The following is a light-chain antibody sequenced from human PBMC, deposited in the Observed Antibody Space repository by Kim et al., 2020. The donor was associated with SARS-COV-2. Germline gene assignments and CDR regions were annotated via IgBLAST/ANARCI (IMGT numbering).Light chain of an antibody. V-gene: IGKV3-20*01. CDR1: QSVSSSY. Sequence: TLSLSPGERATLSCRASQSVSSSYLAWYQQKPGQAPRLLIYGASSRATGIPDRFSGSGSGTDFTLTISRLEPEDFAVYYCQLSRTFGQGTKVDIK. J-gene: IGKJ1*01. CDR2: GAS. CDR3: QLSRT.